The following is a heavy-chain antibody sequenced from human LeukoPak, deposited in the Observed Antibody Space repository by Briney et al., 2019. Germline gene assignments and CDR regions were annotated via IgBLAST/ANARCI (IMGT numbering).Heavy chain of an antibody. V-gene: IGHV1-2*02. D-gene: IGHD3-10*01. CDR1: GYTFTDYY. CDR2: VKPDSGDT. CDR3: AKHLWFGDTGYFDS. J-gene: IGHJ4*02. Sequence: ASVKVSCKASGYTFTDYYIQWLRQAPGQGPEWIGWVKPDSGDTYYAQKLQGRFTMTRDTSISTAFMELSMLTSADTAVYYCAKHLWFGDTGYFDSWGQGTLVVVSS.